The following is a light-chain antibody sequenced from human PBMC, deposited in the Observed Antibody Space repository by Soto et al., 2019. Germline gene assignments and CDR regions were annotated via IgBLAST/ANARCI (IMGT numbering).Light chain of an antibody. V-gene: IGKV1-5*01. CDR2: DAS. Sequence: DIQMTQSPSTLSASVGDRVTITCRASQSISSWLAWYQQKPGKAPKLLIYDASSLESGVPSRFSGSGSGTEFTLTIPSLQPDDFATSCCQQYNSYPYTLGRGTKVDTK. J-gene: IGKJ4*01. CDR1: QSISSW. CDR3: QQYNSYPYT.